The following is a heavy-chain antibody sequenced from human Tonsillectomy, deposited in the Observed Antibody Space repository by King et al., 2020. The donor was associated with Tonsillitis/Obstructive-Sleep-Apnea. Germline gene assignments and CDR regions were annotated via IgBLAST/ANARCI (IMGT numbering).Heavy chain of an antibody. D-gene: IGHD3-3*01. CDR2: ISAYNGNT. CDR1: GYTFISYG. CDR3: ARGYYDFWSGYYKTGALDY. V-gene: IGHV1-18*01. Sequence: VQLVESGAEVKKPGASVKLSCKASGYTFISYGISWVRQAPGQGLEWMGWISAYNGNTNYAQKLQGRVTMTTDTSTSTAYMELRSLRSDDTALYYCARGYYDFWSGYYKTGALDYWGQGTLVTVSS. J-gene: IGHJ4*02.